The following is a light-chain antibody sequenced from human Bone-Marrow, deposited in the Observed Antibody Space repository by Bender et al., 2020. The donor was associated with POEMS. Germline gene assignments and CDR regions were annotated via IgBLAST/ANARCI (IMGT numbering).Light chain of an antibody. J-gene: IGLJ1*01. CDR1: SSNIGTNP. V-gene: IGLV1-44*01. CDR2: INN. CDR3: SSYAGDNGFYV. Sequence: QSVLTQPPSASGTPGQRVTISCSGSSSNIGTNPVNWYQQLPGTAPKLLIYINNQRPSGVPDRFSGSKSGNTASLTVSGLLAEDEADYYCSSYAGDNGFYVFGTGTKVTVL.